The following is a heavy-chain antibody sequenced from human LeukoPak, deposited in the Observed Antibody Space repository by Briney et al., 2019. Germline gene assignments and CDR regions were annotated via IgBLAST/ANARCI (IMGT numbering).Heavy chain of an antibody. CDR3: AKDSGGSSGWYYYYYYMDV. D-gene: IGHD6-19*01. CDR1: GFIFSSYA. Sequence: GGSLRLSCAASGFIFSSYALHWVRQAPGKGLEWVAVISYDGSNPDYANSVKGRFSISRDNSKNTLFLQINSLRAEDTAVYYCAKDSGGSSGWYYYYYYMDVWGKGTTVTISS. CDR2: ISYDGSNP. J-gene: IGHJ6*03. V-gene: IGHV3-30*04.